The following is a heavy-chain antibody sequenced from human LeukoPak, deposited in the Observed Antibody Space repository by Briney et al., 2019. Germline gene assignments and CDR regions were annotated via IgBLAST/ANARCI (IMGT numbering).Heavy chain of an antibody. CDR2: INPNSGGT. V-gene: IGHV1-2*02. D-gene: IGHD3-10*01. J-gene: IGHJ4*02. Sequence: ASVKVSCKASGYTFTGYYMHWVRQAPGQGLEWMGWINPNSGGTNYAQKFQGRVTMTRDTSISTAYMELSRLRSDDTAVYYCARDSWSVYGSGDYWGQGTLVTVSS. CDR1: GYTFTGYY. CDR3: ARDSWSVYGSGDY.